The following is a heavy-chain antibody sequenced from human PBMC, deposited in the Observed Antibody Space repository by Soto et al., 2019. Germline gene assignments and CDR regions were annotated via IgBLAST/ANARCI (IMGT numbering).Heavy chain of an antibody. CDR3: TKGGYDLIYYFGMDV. CDR1: GFSFDSYV. D-gene: IGHD5-12*01. V-gene: IGHV3-9*01. CDR2: ISSDGDTI. Sequence: EVYLLESGGDLVQPGGSLRLSCAASGFSFDSYVMNWVRQAPGKGLEWVSGISSDGDTIAYADSVQGRFTVFRDNAKNSLYLQMNSLRAEDTALYYCTKGGYDLIYYFGMDVWGQGTTVTVSS. J-gene: IGHJ6*02.